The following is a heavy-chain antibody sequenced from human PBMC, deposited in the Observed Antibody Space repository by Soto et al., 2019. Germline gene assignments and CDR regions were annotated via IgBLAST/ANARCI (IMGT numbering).Heavy chain of an antibody. CDR2: IYYSGST. V-gene: IGHV4-59*01. D-gene: IGHD3-3*01. CDR3: ARADYDFWSGYFRPFDY. Sequence: SETLSLTCTVSGGSISSYYWSWIRQPPGKGLEWIGYIYYSGSTNYNPSLKSRVTISVDTSKNQFSLKLSSVTAADTAVYYCARADYDFWSGYFRPFDYWGQGTLVTVSS. J-gene: IGHJ4*02. CDR1: GGSISSYY.